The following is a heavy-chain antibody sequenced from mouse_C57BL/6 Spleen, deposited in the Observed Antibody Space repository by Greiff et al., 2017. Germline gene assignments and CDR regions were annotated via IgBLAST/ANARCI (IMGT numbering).Heavy chain of an antibody. CDR2: IYPYNGVS. V-gene: IGHV1-31*01. CDR1: GYSFTGYY. CDR3: ARGGLYGSSSPYAMDY. J-gene: IGHJ4*01. D-gene: IGHD1-1*01. Sequence: VQLKQSGPELVKPGASVKISCKASGYSFTGYYMHWVKQSHGNILDWIGYIYPYNGVSSYNQKFKGKATLTVDKSSSTAYMELRSLTSEDSAVYYCARGGLYGSSSPYAMDYWGQGTSVTVSS.